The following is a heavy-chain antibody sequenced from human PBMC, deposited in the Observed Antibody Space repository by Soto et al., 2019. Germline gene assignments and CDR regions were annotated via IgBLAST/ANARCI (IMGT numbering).Heavy chain of an antibody. Sequence: QVQLVESGGGLVKPGGSLRLSCAASGLTFSDYYMSWIRQAPGKGLELVSYIXXXGDYTKYADSVXGRXXXXXDXXXXXXXXXXXXLRAEDTAVYYCARELDGIDVWGQGTTVIVSS. CDR3: ARELDGIDV. V-gene: IGHV3-11*05. CDR2: IXXXGDYT. CDR1: GLTFSDYY. J-gene: IGHJ6*02.